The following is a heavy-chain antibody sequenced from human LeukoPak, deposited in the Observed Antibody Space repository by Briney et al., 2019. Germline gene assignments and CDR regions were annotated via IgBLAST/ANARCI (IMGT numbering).Heavy chain of an antibody. CDR1: GYSISSGYY. CDR2: IYHSGST. CDR3: ARSTHSGSYSVYFDY. D-gene: IGHD1-26*01. J-gene: IGHJ4*02. V-gene: IGHV4-38-2*02. Sequence: PSETLSLTCTVSGYSISSGYYWGWIRQPPGKALEWIGSIYHSGSTYYNPSLKSRVTISVDTSKNQFSLKLSSVTAADTAVYYCARSTHSGSYSVYFDYWGQGTLVTVSS.